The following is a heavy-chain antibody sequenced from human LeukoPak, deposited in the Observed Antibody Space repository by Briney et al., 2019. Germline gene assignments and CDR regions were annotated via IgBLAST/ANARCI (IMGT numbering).Heavy chain of an antibody. J-gene: IGHJ2*01. CDR1: GFTFSSYS. D-gene: IGHD5-18*01. V-gene: IGHV3-48*04. Sequence: PGGSLRLSCAASGFTFSSYSMNWVRQAPGKGLEWVSYISSSGSTIYYADSVKGRFTISRDNAKNSLYLQMNSLRAEDTAVYYCARGTGGYSYGSYYWYFDLWGRGTLVTVSS. CDR2: ISSSGSTI. CDR3: ARGTGGYSYGSYYWYFDL.